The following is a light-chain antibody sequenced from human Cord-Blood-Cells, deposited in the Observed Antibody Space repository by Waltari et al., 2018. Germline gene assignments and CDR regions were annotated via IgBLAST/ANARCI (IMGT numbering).Light chain of an antibody. Sequence: QSVLTQPPSVSGAPGQRVTIPCTGSSSNIGAGYDVHWYQQLPGTAPNRLIYGNSNRPSGVPDRFSGSKSGTSASLAITGLQAEDEADYYCQSYDSSLSGVVFGGGTKLTVL. CDR3: QSYDSSLSGVV. CDR2: GNS. J-gene: IGLJ2*01. V-gene: IGLV1-40*01. CDR1: SSNIGAGYD.